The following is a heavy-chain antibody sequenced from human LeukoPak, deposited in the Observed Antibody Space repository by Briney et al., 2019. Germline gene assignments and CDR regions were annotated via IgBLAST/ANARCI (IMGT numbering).Heavy chain of an antibody. D-gene: IGHD2-15*01. CDR2: IYYSGST. V-gene: IGHV4-39*01. CDR1: AGSISSSSYY. J-gene: IGHJ4*02. Sequence: SETLSLTCTVSAGSISSSSYYWGWIRQPPGKGLEWTGSIYYSGSTYYNPSLRSRVTISVDTSKNQCSLKLSSVAAADMAVYYCARHRRSGGSCCGAYYFDYWGQGTLVTVSS. CDR3: ARHRRSGGSCCGAYYFDY.